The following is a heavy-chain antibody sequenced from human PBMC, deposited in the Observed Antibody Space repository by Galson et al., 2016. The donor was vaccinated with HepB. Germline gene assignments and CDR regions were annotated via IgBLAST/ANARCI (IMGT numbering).Heavy chain of an antibody. D-gene: IGHD3-3*01. CDR1: GYIFSNFP. V-gene: IGHV1-3*01. CDR3: ARAPGRRTVRRKGLRLKEEWGESTPINRFDP. CDR2: INGGNGDT. J-gene: IGHJ5*02. Sequence: SVKVSCKASGYIFSNFPMHWVRQAPGQRLEWMGWINGGNGDTRYSQKFQGRITITRDTSATTVYLELSSLTSEDTVVYYCARAPGRRTVRRKGLRLKEEWGESTPINRFDPWGQGTLVTVSS.